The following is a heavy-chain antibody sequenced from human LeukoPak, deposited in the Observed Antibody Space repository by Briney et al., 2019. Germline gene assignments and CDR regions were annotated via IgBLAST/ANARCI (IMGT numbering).Heavy chain of an antibody. Sequence: GESLQISCKGSGYSFTSYWIGWVRQVPGKGLGWMGTIYPGDSDTRYSPSFQGQVTISADKSISTAYLQWSSLKASDTAMYYRAPSGYYYDSSGYRPYNWFDPWGQGTLVTVSS. CDR2: IYPGDSDT. CDR1: GYSFTSYW. CDR3: APSGYYYDSSGYRPYNWFDP. V-gene: IGHV5-51*01. J-gene: IGHJ5*02. D-gene: IGHD3-22*01.